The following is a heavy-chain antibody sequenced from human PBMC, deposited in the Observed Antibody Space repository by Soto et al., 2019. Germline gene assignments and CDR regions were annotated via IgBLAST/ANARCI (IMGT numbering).Heavy chain of an antibody. CDR3: ARDANIIRFYDTSGYINWFDS. V-gene: IGHV1-46*03. CDR1: GYTFTNYY. D-gene: IGHD3-22*01. CDR2: INPSGVGT. J-gene: IGHJ5*01. Sequence: ASVKVSCKPSGYTFTNYYVHWVRQAPGQGLEWMGIINPSGVGTSYAQKFQGRVTMTTDTSTSTVYMELSSLRSEDTAVYYCARDANIIRFYDTSGYINWFDSWGLGTQVTVYS.